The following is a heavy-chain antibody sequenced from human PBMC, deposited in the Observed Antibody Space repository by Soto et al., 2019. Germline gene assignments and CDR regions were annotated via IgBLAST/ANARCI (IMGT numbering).Heavy chain of an antibody. CDR3: ARANLYTKLDY. CDR2: INPSGGST. J-gene: IGHJ4*02. Sequence: QVQVVQSGAEVKKPGASVKVSCKASGYTFTSYYIHWVRQAPGQGLEWMGIINPSGGSTSYAQKSQGRVTMTRDTSTSTVYMELSSLRSEDTAIYYCARANLYTKLDYWGQGTLVTVSS. V-gene: IGHV1-46*03. CDR1: GYTFTSYY. D-gene: IGHD1-1*01.